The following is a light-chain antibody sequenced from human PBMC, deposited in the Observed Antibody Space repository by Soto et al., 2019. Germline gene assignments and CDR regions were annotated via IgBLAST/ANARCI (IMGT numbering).Light chain of an antibody. CDR1: QSVSSTY. CDR2: GSS. CDR3: QQYGDSPPT. Sequence: EIVLTQSPGTLSLSPGERATLSCRASQSVSSTYLAWYQHIPGQAPRLLIYGSSTRATGAPDRFSGSGSGTDFTLTITRLEPEDFAVYFCQQYGDSPPTFGQGTKVDIK. V-gene: IGKV3-20*01. J-gene: IGKJ1*01.